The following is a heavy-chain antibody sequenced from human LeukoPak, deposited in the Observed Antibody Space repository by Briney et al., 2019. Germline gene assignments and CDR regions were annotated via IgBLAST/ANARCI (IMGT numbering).Heavy chain of an antibody. Sequence: ASVKVSCKASGYTFTGYYMHWVRQAPGQGLEWMGWINPNSGGTNYAQKFQGRVTMTRDTSISTAYMELSRLRSDDTAVYYCASTELGYYYYYMDVWGKGTTVTVSS. J-gene: IGHJ6*03. D-gene: IGHD2/OR15-2a*01. CDR3: ASTELGYYYYYMDV. CDR2: INPNSGGT. V-gene: IGHV1-2*02. CDR1: GYTFTGYY.